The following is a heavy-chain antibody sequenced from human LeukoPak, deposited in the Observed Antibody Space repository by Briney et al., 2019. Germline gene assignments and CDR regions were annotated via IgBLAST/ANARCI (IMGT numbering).Heavy chain of an antibody. J-gene: IGHJ4*02. CDR2: ISAYNGNT. CDR1: GYTFTSYG. Sequence: ASVKVSCKASGYTFTSYGISWVRQAPGQGLEWMGWISAYNGNTNYARKLQGRVTMTTDTSTSTAYMELRSLRSDDTAVYYCARAPRSIAARPNFDYWGQGTLVTVSS. V-gene: IGHV1-18*01. CDR3: ARAPRSIAARPNFDY. D-gene: IGHD6-6*01.